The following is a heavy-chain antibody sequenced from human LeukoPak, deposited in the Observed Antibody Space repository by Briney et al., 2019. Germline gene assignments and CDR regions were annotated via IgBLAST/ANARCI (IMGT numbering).Heavy chain of an antibody. V-gene: IGHV3-11*01. CDR3: AGKSLYYYGLDV. J-gene: IGHJ6*02. CDR2: ISSNENTI. Sequence: PGGSLRLSCAASGFTFSDYYMSWIRQSPGKGLEWVSYISSNENTIYYADSVKGRFTISRDNAKNSLNLQMNSLRAEDTAVYYCAGKSLYYYGLDVWGQGTTVTVSS. CDR1: GFTFSDYY.